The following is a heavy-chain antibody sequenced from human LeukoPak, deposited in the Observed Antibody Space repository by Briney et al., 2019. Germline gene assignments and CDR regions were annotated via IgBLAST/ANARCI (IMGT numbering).Heavy chain of an antibody. Sequence: GAAVKVTCKASGYTVTGHYLHWVRQAPGQGLEWMGWINPNSGVTNYAQKLQGRVTMTRDTSINTAYMELSWLSSDDTAVYYCATGVATAFTYWGQGTLVTVSS. CDR3: ATGVATAFTY. J-gene: IGHJ4*02. D-gene: IGHD5-18*01. V-gene: IGHV1-2*02. CDR2: INPNSGVT. CDR1: GYTVTGHY.